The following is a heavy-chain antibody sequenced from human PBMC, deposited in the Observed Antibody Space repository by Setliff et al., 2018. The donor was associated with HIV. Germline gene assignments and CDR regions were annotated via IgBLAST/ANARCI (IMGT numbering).Heavy chain of an antibody. J-gene: IGHJ4*02. D-gene: IGHD3-22*01. CDR2: IGWNSGSI. V-gene: IGHV3-9*01. CDR3: AKVVGYYDSSGPRGYYFDY. CDR1: GFTFDDYA. Sequence: LRLSCTASGFTFDDYAMHWVRQFPGKGLEWVSGIGWNSGSIGYADSVKGRFTISRDNAKNSLYLQMNSLRAEDTALYYCAKVVGYYDSSGPRGYYFDYWGQGTLVTVSS.